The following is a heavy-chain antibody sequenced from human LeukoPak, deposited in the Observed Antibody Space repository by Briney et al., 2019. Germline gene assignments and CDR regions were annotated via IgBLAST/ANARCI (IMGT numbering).Heavy chain of an antibody. CDR2: ISSSSSTM. V-gene: IGHV3-48*02. CDR1: GFXFSSYS. Sequence: GGSLRLSCAASGFXFSSYSINWVRQAPGKGLEWVSYISSSSSTMYYADSVKGRFTISRDNAKNSLYLQMNSLRDEDTAVYYCARGGWFGELLFDYWGQGTLVTVSS. J-gene: IGHJ4*02. CDR3: ARGGWFGELLFDY. D-gene: IGHD3-10*01.